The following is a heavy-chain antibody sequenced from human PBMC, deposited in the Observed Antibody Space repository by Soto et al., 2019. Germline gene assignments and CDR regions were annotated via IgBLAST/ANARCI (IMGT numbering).Heavy chain of an antibody. Sequence: GGSLRLSCAASGFTFDDYAMHWVRQAPGKGLEWVTGISWNSDTIGYADSVKGRFTISRDNAKNSLYLQMNSLRAEDTAFYYCARDVWSQASGPPDSWGQGTLVTVSS. CDR2: ISWNSDTI. D-gene: IGHD3-10*01. CDR1: GFTFDDYA. V-gene: IGHV3-9*01. J-gene: IGHJ4*02. CDR3: ARDVWSQASGPPDS.